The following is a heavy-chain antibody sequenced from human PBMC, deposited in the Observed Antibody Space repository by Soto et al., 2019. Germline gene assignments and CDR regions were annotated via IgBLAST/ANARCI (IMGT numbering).Heavy chain of an antibody. CDR1: GFTFSSYG. CDR3: AKDHLMTTVTTVGY. V-gene: IGHV3-30*18. J-gene: IGHJ4*02. Sequence: QVQLVESGGGVVQPGRSLRLSCVASGFTFSSYGMHWVRQAPGKGLEWVAVISYDGSNKYYADSVKGRFTISRDNSKNTLYLQMNSLRAEDTAVYYCAKDHLMTTVTTVGYWGQGTLVTVSS. D-gene: IGHD4-17*01. CDR2: ISYDGSNK.